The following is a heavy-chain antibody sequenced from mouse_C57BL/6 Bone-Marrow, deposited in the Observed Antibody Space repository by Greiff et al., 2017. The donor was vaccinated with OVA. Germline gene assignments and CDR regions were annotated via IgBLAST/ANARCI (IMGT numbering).Heavy chain of an antibody. CDR2: ISSGGSYT. J-gene: IGHJ4*01. V-gene: IGHV5-6*01. CDR3: ARVYYPH. D-gene: IGHD1-1*01. Sequence: EVQVVESGGDLVKPGGSLKLSCAASGFTFSSYGMSWVRQTPDKRLEWVATISSGGSYTYYPDSVKGRFTISRDNAKNTLYLQMSSLKSEDTAMYYCARVYYPHWGQGTSVTVSS. CDR1: GFTFSSYG.